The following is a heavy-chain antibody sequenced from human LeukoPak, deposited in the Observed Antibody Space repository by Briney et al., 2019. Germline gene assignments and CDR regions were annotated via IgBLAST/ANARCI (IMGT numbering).Heavy chain of an antibody. V-gene: IGHV3-21*01. CDR2: ISGSSDYR. Sequence: GGSLRLSCAASGFTFSSYSFNWVRQAPGKGLKWVSSISGSSDYRSYADSVEGRFTISRDNAKNSLYLQVNSLRAEDTAVYYCARDLARAGTTDPFVKWGQGTLVTVSS. D-gene: IGHD1-7*01. CDR3: ARDLARAGTTDPFVK. J-gene: IGHJ4*02. CDR1: GFTFSSYS.